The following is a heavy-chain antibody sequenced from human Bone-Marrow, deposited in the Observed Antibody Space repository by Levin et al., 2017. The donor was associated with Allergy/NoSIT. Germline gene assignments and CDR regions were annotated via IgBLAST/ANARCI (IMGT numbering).Heavy chain of an antibody. Sequence: ASVKVSCKASGYSFTTYDINWVRQAAGQGLEWMGWMNPNSGNTGYAQKFQARFTMTRDTSISTAHMELSSLTSEDTAVYYCARGSYNFHYYAMDVWGQGTTVIVSS. V-gene: IGHV1-8*01. CDR2: MNPNSGNT. CDR1: GYSFTTYD. J-gene: IGHJ6*02. CDR3: ARGSYNFHYYAMDV. D-gene: IGHD1-20*01.